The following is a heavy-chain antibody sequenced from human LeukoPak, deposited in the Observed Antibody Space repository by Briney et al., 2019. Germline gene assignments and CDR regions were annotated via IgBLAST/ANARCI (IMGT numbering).Heavy chain of an antibody. V-gene: IGHV4-39*01. J-gene: IGHJ2*01. CDR3: ARLGSSSPNWYFDL. CDR2: IYYSGST. D-gene: IGHD6-6*01. CDR1: GGSIFSSTYY. Sequence: SETLSLTCTVSGGSIFSSTYYWGRIRQPPGKGLEWIGSIYYSGSTYYNPSLKSRVTMSVDTSKNQFSLKLTSVTAADTAVYDCARLGSSSPNWYFDLWGHGTLVTVSS.